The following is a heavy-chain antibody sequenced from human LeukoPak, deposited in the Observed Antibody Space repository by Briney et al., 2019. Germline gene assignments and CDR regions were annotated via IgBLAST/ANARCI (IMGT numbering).Heavy chain of an antibody. Sequence: SETLSLTCTVSGDSISSSNDYWGWIRQPPGKGLEWIGTIYYAGATYYNPSLKSRVSISVDTSKNQFSLKLKSVAAADTAVYYCARGLYYDSSGYRLYFDYWGQGILVTVSS. J-gene: IGHJ4*02. D-gene: IGHD3-22*01. CDR2: IYYAGAT. CDR1: GDSISSSNDY. CDR3: ARGLYYDSSGYRLYFDY. V-gene: IGHV4-39*07.